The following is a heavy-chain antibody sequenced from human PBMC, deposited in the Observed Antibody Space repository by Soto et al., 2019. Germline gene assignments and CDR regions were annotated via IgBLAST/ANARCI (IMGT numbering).Heavy chain of an antibody. J-gene: IGHJ6*02. D-gene: IGHD2-2*02. CDR3: AKDLCSSTSCYKWCLYYYYGMDV. Sequence: GGSLRLSCAASGFTFSSYAMSWVRQAPGKWLEWLSAISGSGGSTYYADSVKGRFTMSRDNSKNTLYLQMNSLRAEDTSVYYCAKDLCSSTSCYKWCLYYYYGMDVWGQGTTVTVTS. CDR1: GFTFSSYA. V-gene: IGHV3-23*01. CDR2: ISGSGGST.